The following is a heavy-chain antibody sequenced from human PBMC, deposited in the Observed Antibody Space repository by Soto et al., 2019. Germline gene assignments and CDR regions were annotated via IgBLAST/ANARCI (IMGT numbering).Heavy chain of an antibody. D-gene: IGHD1-26*01. J-gene: IGHJ4*01. V-gene: IGHV1-18*01. CDR3: ARDGGYSGRY. CDR2: ISAHNGYT. Sequence: QVQLVQSGAEVKKPGASVKVSCKASGYTFTSYGISWVRQAPGQGLEWMGWISAHNGYTNYAQKSQGRAPKTTDAAKRTANIELRTLTCGVKAVYYCARDGGYSGRYRGDGTLITVSS. CDR1: GYTFTSYG.